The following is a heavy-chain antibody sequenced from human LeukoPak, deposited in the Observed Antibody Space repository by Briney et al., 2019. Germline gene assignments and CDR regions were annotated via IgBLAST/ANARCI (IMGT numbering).Heavy chain of an antibody. V-gene: IGHV1-46*01. CDR1: GYTLTSYY. D-gene: IGHD3-10*01. CDR2: INPSGGST. J-gene: IGHJ4*02. Sequence: GASVKVSCKASGYTLTSYYMHWVRQAPGQGLEWMGIINPSGGSTSYAQRFQGRVTMTRDMSTSTVYMELSRLRSDDTAVYYCARESTFGESHFDYWGQGTLVTVSS. CDR3: ARESTFGESHFDY.